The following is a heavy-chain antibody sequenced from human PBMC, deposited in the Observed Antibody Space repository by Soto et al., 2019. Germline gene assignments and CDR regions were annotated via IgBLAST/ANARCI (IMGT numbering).Heavy chain of an antibody. CDR1: GYTFTSYG. V-gene: IGHV1-18*01. J-gene: IGHJ6*02. Sequence: QVQLVQSGAEVKKPGASVKVSCKASGYTFTSYGISWVRQAPGQGLEWMGWISAYNGNTNYAQKLQGRATMSTDTATSTAYMELRSLRSDDTAVYYCARDGLGARPDNYNGMDVWGQGTTVAVSS. CDR3: ARDGLGARPDNYNGMDV. CDR2: ISAYNGNT. D-gene: IGHD6-6*01.